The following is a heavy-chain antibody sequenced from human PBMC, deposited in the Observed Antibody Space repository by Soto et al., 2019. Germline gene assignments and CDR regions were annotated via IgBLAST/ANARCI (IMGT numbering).Heavy chain of an antibody. Sequence: SVKVSCKASGYTFTSYDINWVRQATGQGFEWMGGIIPIFGTANYAQKFQGRVTITADESTSTAYMELSSLRSEDTAVYYCASPKRYSSGSFDYWGQGTLVTVSS. J-gene: IGHJ4*02. CDR2: IIPIFGTA. CDR1: GYTFTSYD. D-gene: IGHD6-19*01. V-gene: IGHV1-69*13. CDR3: ASPKRYSSGSFDY.